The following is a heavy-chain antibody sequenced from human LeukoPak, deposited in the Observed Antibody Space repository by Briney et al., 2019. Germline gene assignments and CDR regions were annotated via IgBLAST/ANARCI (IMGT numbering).Heavy chain of an antibody. CDR2: IFVNGQGT. CDR1: GFSFSSYS. J-gene: IGHJ4*02. V-gene: IGHV3-74*01. D-gene: IGHD2/OR15-2a*01. Sequence: GGSLRLSCAASGFSFSSYSMRWVRRAPGKGLVWVSRIFVNGQGTDYAASVKGRFTISRDKSKNTLYLQINSLRAQDTAVYYCARSDYDRTTFDYYFDLWSRGNLVTVSS. CDR3: ARSDYDRTTFDYYFDL.